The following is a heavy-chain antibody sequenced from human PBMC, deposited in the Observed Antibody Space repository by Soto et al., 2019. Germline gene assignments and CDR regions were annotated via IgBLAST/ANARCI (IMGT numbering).Heavy chain of an antibody. CDR2: ISGSGGST. CDR1: GFTFSSYA. J-gene: IGHJ6*03. Sequence: GGSLRLSCAASGFTFSSYAMSWVRQAPGKGLEWVSAISGSGGSTYYANTVKGRFTISRDNSKNTLYLQMNILRAKDTAVYYCAKIGGRVVPAATTRPLGYYYYMDVWGKGTTVTVSS. CDR3: AKIGGRVVPAATTRPLGYYYYMDV. D-gene: IGHD2-2*01. V-gene: IGHV3-23*01.